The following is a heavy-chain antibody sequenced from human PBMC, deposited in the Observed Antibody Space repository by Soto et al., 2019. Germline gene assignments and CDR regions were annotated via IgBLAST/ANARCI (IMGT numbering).Heavy chain of an antibody. Sequence: GESLKISCKGSGYSFTSHWIGWVRQMSGKGLEWMGTIYPDDSDTRHSPSFQGQVTISADKSISTAYLQWSSLKASDTAMYYCARHMEAAAGQFYYYYGMDVWGQGTTVTVSS. D-gene: IGHD6-13*01. CDR3: ARHMEAAAGQFYYYYGMDV. V-gene: IGHV5-51*01. CDR1: GYSFTSHW. CDR2: IYPDDSDT. J-gene: IGHJ6*02.